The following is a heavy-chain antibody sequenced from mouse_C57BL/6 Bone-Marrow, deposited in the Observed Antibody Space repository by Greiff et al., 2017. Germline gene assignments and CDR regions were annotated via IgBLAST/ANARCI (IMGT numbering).Heavy chain of an antibody. D-gene: IGHD4-1*02. CDR2: ISRGGDYI. Sequence: EVKLVESGEGLVKPGGSLKLSCAASGFTFSSYAMSWVRQTPEKRLEWVASISRGGDYIYYADTVKGRFTISRDNAKNTLYLQMSSLKTEDTAMYYGTGGAQLGHYWYFDVWGTGTTVTVSS. J-gene: IGHJ1*03. CDR3: TGGAQLGHYWYFDV. V-gene: IGHV5-9-1*02. CDR1: GFTFSSYA.